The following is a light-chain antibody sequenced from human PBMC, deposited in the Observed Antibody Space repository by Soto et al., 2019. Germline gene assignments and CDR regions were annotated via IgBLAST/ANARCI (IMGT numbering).Light chain of an antibody. J-gene: IGKJ1*01. CDR1: QSVGTW. CDR3: QRYRRNTWS. V-gene: IGKV1-5*01. CDR2: GAS. Sequence: DIQMPQSPSTLSASVGGRVTITCRASQSVGTWVAWYQQKPGKAPKLLIYGASNLESGVPSRFSGSGSGTEFTLTITTLQPDDFATYFCQRYRRNTWSFGPGTKVDI.